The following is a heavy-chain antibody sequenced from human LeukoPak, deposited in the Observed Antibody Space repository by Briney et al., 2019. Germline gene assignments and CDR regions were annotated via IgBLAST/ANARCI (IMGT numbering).Heavy chain of an antibody. CDR1: GYTLTELS. CDR3: ATDLNSGYDPLFDY. Sequence: ASVKVSCKVSGYTLTELSMHWVRQAPGKGLEWMGGFDPEDGETIYAQKFQGRVTMTEDTSTDTAYMGLSSLRSEDTAVYYCATDLNSGYDPLFDYWGQGTLVTVSS. V-gene: IGHV1-24*01. D-gene: IGHD5-12*01. CDR2: FDPEDGET. J-gene: IGHJ4*02.